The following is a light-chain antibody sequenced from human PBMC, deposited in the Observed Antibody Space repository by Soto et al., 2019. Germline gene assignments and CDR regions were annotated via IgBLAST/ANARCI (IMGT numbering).Light chain of an antibody. Sequence: GDRITITCRASQDIRNALGGYQQKPGKAPKLLIYGTSNLQSGVPSRFSGSGSGTDFTLTISSLQPEDFATYYCLQYYIYPYTFGQGTKLEIK. J-gene: IGKJ2*01. CDR1: QDIRNA. CDR2: GTS. V-gene: IGKV1-6*01. CDR3: LQYYIYPYT.